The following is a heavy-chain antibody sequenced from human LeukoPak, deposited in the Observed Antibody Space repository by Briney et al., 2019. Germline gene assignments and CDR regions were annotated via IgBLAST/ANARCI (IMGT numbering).Heavy chain of an antibody. CDR1: GYTFTSYA. D-gene: IGHD3-22*01. CDR2: INAGNGNT. Sequence: ASVKVSCKASGYTFTSYAMHWVRQAPGQRPEWMGWINAGNGNTKYSQKFQGRVTITRDTSASTAYMELSSLRSEDTAVYYCAGVRPDYYDSSGYYTKRHYYGMDVWGQGTTVTVSS. CDR3: AGVRPDYYDSSGYYTKRHYYGMDV. V-gene: IGHV1-3*01. J-gene: IGHJ6*02.